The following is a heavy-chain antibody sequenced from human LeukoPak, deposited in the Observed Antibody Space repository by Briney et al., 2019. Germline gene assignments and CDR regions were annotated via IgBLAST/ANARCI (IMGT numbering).Heavy chain of an antibody. V-gene: IGHV4-59*01. CDR2: IYYSGST. D-gene: IGHD6-13*01. J-gene: IGHJ4*02. CDR1: GGSISSYY. CDR3: ARRAGMSSIHFDY. Sequence: SETLSLTCTVSGGSISSYYWSWIRQPPGKGLEWIGYIYYSGSTNYNPSLKSRVTISVDTSKNQFSLKLSSVTAADTAVYYCARRAGMSSIHFDYWGQGTLVTVSS.